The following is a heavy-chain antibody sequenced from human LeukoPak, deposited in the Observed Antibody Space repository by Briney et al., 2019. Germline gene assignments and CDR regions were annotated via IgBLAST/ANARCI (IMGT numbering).Heavy chain of an antibody. CDR3: ARDLRVGFDP. CDR1: GGSISSSSHY. Sequence: SETLSLTCTVSGGSISSSSHYWGWIRQPPGKGLEWIGSISNSGSTYYNPSLKSRVTISVDTSNNQFSLKLSSVTAADTAVYYCARDLRVGFDPWGQGTLVTVSS. J-gene: IGHJ5*02. V-gene: IGHV4-39*02. D-gene: IGHD2-15*01. CDR2: ISNSGST.